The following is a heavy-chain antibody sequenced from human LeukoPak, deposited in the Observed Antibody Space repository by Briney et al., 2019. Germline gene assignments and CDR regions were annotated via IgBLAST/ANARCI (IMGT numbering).Heavy chain of an antibody. D-gene: IGHD5-18*01. CDR2: MNPNSGNT. Sequence: ASVKVSCKASGYTFTSYDINWVRQATGQGLEWMGWMNPNSGNTGCAQKFQGRVTMTRNTSISTAYMELSSLRSEDTAVYYCASKSTGGYSYGLAFDIWGQGTMVTVSS. J-gene: IGHJ3*02. CDR1: GYTFTSYD. V-gene: IGHV1-8*01. CDR3: ASKSTGGYSYGLAFDI.